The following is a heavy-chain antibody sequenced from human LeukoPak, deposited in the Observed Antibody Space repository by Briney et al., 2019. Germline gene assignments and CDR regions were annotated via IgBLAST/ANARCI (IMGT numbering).Heavy chain of an antibody. D-gene: IGHD3-9*01. CDR1: GGSISGYY. J-gene: IGHJ4*02. CDR3: ARGNARYYDILTGYMH. V-gene: IGHV4-34*01. CDR2: INHSGST. Sequence: PSETLSLTCGVYGGSISGYYWSWIRQPPGKGLEWIGEINHSGSTNYNPSLKSRATISVDTSKNQFSLKLSSVTAADTAMYYCARGNARYYDILTGYMHWGQGTLVTVSS.